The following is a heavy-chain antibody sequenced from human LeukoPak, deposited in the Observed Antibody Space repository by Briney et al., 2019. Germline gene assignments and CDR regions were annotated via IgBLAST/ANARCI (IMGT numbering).Heavy chain of an antibody. V-gene: IGHV4-34*01. D-gene: IGHD2/OR15-2a*01. J-gene: IGHJ3*02. CDR1: GGSFSGYY. Sequence: SETLSLTCAVYGGSFSGYYWSWIRQPPGKGLEWIGEINHSGSTNYNPSLKSRVTISVDTSKNQFSLKLSSVTAADTAVYYCASGTLAFDIWGQGTMVTVSS. CDR2: INHSGST. CDR3: ASGTLAFDI.